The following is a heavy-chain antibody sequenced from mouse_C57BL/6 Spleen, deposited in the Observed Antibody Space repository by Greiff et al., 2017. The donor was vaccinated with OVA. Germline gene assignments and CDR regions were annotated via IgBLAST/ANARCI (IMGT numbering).Heavy chain of an antibody. V-gene: IGHV14-2*01. CDR3: ARWYDYDEDYAMDY. J-gene: IGHJ4*01. Sequence: VQLKESGAELVKPGASVKLSCTASGFNIKDYYMHWVKQRTEQGLEWIGRIDPEDGETKYDPKFQGKATITADTSSNTAYLQLSSLTSEDTAVYYCARWYDYDEDYAMDYWGQGTSVTVSS. CDR1: GFNIKDYY. CDR2: IDPEDGET. D-gene: IGHD2-4*01.